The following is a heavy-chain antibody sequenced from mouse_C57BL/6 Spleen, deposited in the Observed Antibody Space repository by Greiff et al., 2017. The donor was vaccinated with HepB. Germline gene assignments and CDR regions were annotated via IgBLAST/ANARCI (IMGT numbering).Heavy chain of an antibody. D-gene: IGHD1-1*01. CDR3: AREGGPTVVADY. CDR2: IYPGDGDT. J-gene: IGHJ2*01. V-gene: IGHV1-82*01. Sequence: QVQLKQSGPELVKPGASVKISCKASGYAFSSSWMNWVKQRPGKGLEWIGRIYPGDGDTNYNGKFKGKATLTADKSSSTAYMQLSSLTSEDSAVYFCAREGGPTVVADYWGQGTTLTVSS. CDR1: GYAFSSSW.